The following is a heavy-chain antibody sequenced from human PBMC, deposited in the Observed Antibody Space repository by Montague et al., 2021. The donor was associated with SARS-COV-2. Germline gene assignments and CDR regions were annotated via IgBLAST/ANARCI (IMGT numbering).Heavy chain of an antibody. CDR1: GGSISSGGYY. J-gene: IGHJ4*02. CDR2: IYYSGST. V-gene: IGHV4-31*03. Sequence: TRSLTSTVSGGSISSGGYYWSWIRQHPGKGLEWIGYIYYSGSTYYNPSLKSRVTISVDTSKNQFSLKLSSVTAADTAVYYCARVRGGFLEWLLYFDYWGQGTLVTVSS. D-gene: IGHD3-3*01. CDR3: ARVRGGFLEWLLYFDY.